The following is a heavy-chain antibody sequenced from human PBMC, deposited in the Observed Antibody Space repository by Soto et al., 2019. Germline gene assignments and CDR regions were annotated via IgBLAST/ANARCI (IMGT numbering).Heavy chain of an antibody. CDR1: GYNFARSS. CDR2: IYPGSSEI. CDR3: APYYNYWKI. D-gene: IGHD3-3*01. J-gene: IGHJ4*02. V-gene: IGHV5-51*01. Sequence: EVQLVQSGAEVKKPGESLKISCKASGYNFARSSIGWVRQMPGKGLEWMAIIYPGSSEITYIPSFQGQVTISADMSISTAYLQWSSLKASDTAIYYCAPYYNYWKIWGQGTLVTVSS.